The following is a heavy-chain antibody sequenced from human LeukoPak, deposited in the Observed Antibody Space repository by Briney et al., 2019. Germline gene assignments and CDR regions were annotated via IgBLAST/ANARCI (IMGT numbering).Heavy chain of an antibody. CDR3: ARRVLPNSLGGTSRYRGYFDY. J-gene: IGHJ4*02. D-gene: IGHD3-16*02. Sequence: SETLSLTCTVSGDSITSPNSYWGWIRQPPGKRLEWIGSIYYSGSSYYNPSLQSRVTISVDTSKNLFSVNLTSVTVADTAIYYCARRVLPNSLGGTSRYRGYFDYWGQGTLVTVSS. V-gene: IGHV4-39*01. CDR2: IYYSGSS. CDR1: GDSITSPNSY.